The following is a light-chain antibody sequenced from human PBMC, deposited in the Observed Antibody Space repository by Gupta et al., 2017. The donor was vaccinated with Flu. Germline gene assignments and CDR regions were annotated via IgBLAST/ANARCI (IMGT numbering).Light chain of an antibody. V-gene: IGLV3-1*01. Sequence: SYELTQPPSVSVSRGQTASITCSGDQLGDKYACWYQQKPAQSPMLVIYKDSRRAAGIPERFSGSNSGNTATLTISGTQAMDEDEYYCQAWDSSTVVFGGGTKLTVL. CDR1: QLGDKY. CDR2: KDS. CDR3: QAWDSSTVV. J-gene: IGLJ2*01.